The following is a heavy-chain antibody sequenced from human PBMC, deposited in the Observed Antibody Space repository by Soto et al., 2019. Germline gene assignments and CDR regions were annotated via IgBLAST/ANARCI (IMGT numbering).Heavy chain of an antibody. CDR1: GGSISSYY. CDR2: IYYSGST. V-gene: IGHV4-59*08. J-gene: IGHJ5*02. Sequence: ETLSLTCTVSGGSISSYYWSWIRQPPGKGLEWIGYIYYSGSTNYNPSLKSRVTISVDTSKNQFSLKLSSVTAADTAVYYCARRYCSGGSCYWFDPWGQGTLVTVSS. D-gene: IGHD2-15*01. CDR3: ARRYCSGGSCYWFDP.